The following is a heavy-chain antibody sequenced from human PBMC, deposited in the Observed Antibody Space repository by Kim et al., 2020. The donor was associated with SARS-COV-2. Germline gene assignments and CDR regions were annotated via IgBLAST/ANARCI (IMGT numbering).Heavy chain of an antibody. D-gene: IGHD5-12*01. CDR3: ARHLRGATIYFDY. CDR2: MSFDGTT. Sequence: SETLSLTCTVSGGSISSSSHYWAWVRQPPGKGLEWIGCMSFDGTTYYNLSLKSRVTMSVDTSNNHFSLRLSSVTAADTAVYYCARHLRGATIYFDYWGQGTLVTVSS. CDR1: GGSISSSSHY. V-gene: IGHV4-39*01. J-gene: IGHJ4*02.